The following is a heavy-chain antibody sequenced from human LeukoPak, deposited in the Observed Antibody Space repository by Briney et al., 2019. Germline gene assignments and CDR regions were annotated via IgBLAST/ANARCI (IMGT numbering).Heavy chain of an antibody. D-gene: IGHD2/OR15-2a*01. CDR3: ARASLPGVLDY. CDR2: IYYSGST. CDR1: GVSISSYY. Sequence: SETLSLTCTASGVSISSYYWSWIRQPPGKGLEWIGYIYYSGSTNYNPSLKSRGTITADTSTNHFSLKLSSITAAETSVDYCARASLPGVLDYLGQGSLVAVSS. V-gene: IGHV4-59*01. J-gene: IGHJ4*02.